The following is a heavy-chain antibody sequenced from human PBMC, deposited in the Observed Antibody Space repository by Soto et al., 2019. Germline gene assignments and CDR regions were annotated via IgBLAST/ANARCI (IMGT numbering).Heavy chain of an antibody. V-gene: IGHV4-61*01. J-gene: IGHJ4*02. Sequence: QVQLQESGPGLVKPSETLSLTCTVSGGSVSSGSYYWSWLRQPPGKTLEWIGYFYYSGSTNYNPSLTYTPSRTSRVTISVDTSKNRFSLKLTSVTAADTAVYYCARDPPADYWGQGTLVTVSS. CDR1: GGSVSSGSYY. CDR3: ARDPPADY. CDR2: FYYSGST.